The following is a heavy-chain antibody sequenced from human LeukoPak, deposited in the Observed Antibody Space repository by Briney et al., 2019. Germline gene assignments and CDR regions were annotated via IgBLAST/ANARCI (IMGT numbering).Heavy chain of an antibody. CDR2: IDHSGST. V-gene: IGHV4-34*01. J-gene: IGHJ4*02. D-gene: IGHD4/OR15-4a*01. CDR3: ARVPLWWKLPFDY. CDR1: GGSFSGYY. Sequence: SETLSLTCAVSGGSFSGYYWNWIRQPPGKGLEWIGEIDHSGSTNYNPSLKSRVTIPLDTSKNQFSLKLNSMTAADTAVYYCARVPLWWKLPFDYWGQGTWSPSPQ.